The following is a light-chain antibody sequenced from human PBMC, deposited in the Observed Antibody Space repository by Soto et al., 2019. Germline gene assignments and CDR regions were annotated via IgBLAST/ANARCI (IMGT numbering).Light chain of an antibody. Sequence: DLPMTQSPSSLSASVGDRVTITCRASQSISSYLNWYQQKPGKAPKVLISGASSLQSGVPFRFSGSGSGTDFTLTISSLQFEDFASYYCQQSHSTPLTFGGGTKVEIK. V-gene: IGKV1-39*01. CDR1: QSISSY. J-gene: IGKJ4*01. CDR3: QQSHSTPLT. CDR2: GAS.